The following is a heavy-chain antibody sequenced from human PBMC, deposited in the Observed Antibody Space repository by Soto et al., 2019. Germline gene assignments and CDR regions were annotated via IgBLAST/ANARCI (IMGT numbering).Heavy chain of an antibody. Sequence: TLSLTCAVYGGSFSGYYWSWIRQPPGKGLEWIGEINHSGSTNYNPSLKSRVTISVDTSKNQFSLKLSSVTAADTAVYYCARGKIVVVPAAPIKTYYYYGMDVWGQGTTVTVSS. D-gene: IGHD2-2*01. CDR1: GGSFSGYY. J-gene: IGHJ6*02. CDR2: INHSGST. CDR3: ARGKIVVVPAAPIKTYYYYGMDV. V-gene: IGHV4-34*01.